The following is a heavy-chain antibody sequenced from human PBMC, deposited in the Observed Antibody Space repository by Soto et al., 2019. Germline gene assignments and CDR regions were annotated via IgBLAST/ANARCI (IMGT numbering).Heavy chain of an antibody. V-gene: IGHV3-48*01. Sequence: GSLRLSCAASGFTFSSYSMNWARQAPGKGLEWVSYISSSSSTIYYADSVKGRFTISRDNAKNSLYLQMNSLRAEDTAVYYCARVYYDFWSGSRNYFDYWGQGTLVTVSS. J-gene: IGHJ4*02. D-gene: IGHD3-3*01. CDR3: ARVYYDFWSGSRNYFDY. CDR1: GFTFSSYS. CDR2: ISSSSSTI.